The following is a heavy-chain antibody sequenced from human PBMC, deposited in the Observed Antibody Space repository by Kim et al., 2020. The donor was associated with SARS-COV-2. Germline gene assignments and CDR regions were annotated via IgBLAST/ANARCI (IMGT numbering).Heavy chain of an antibody. CDR2: INPNNDDT. CDR1: GYNFTGYY. V-gene: IGHV1-2*02. Sequence: ASVKVSCRASGYNFTGYYLHWVRQAPGQGLEWMGWINPNNDDTNYAQEFQGRVTMTRDTSITTAYMEVHRLRSEDTAIYYCARDGYYYDSRTDHYSYGLDVWGQGTTVTVSS. J-gene: IGHJ6*02. D-gene: IGHD3-22*01. CDR3: ARDGYYYDSRTDHYSYGLDV.